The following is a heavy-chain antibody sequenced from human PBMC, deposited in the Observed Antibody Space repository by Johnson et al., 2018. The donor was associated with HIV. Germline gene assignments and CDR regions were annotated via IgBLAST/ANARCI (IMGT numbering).Heavy chain of an antibody. Sequence: QMQLVEPGGGVVQPGRSLRVSCAASGFSFSTYAMHWVRQAPGKGLEWVAIISYDGSNKYYADSVKGRFTISRDNSKNTLYLQMNSLRPEDTAVYYCAGNWGAVGDAFDVWGQGTMVTVSS. D-gene: IGHD7-27*01. CDR2: ISYDGSNK. CDR1: GFSFSTYA. V-gene: IGHV3-30*04. CDR3: AGNWGAVGDAFDV. J-gene: IGHJ3*01.